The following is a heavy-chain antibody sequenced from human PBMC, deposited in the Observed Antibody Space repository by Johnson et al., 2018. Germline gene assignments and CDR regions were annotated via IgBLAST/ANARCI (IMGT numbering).Heavy chain of an antibody. CDR3: ARDGGWTYYYYYGMDV. CDR1: GFTFSSYG. CDR2: IWYDGSNK. Sequence: QVQLVESGGGVVQPGRSLRLSCAASGFTFSSYGMHWVRQAPGKGLEWVAVIWYDGSNKYYADSVKGRFTISRDNSKNTLYLQMNSLRAEDTAVYYCARDGGWTYYYYYGMDVWGQGTTVTVSS. V-gene: IGHV3-33*01. J-gene: IGHJ6*02. D-gene: IGHD3-16*01.